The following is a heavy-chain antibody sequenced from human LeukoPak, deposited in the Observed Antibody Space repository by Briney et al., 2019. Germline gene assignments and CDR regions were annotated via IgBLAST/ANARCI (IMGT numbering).Heavy chain of an antibody. CDR3: ARGVPPPDIVVVPAALTRFDP. CDR2: INHSGST. D-gene: IGHD2-2*01. Sequence: SETLSLTCAVYGGSFSGYYWSWIRQPPGKGLEWMGEINHSGSTNYNPSLKSRVTISVDTSKNQFSLKLSSVTAADTAVYYCARGVPPPDIVVVPAALTRFDPWGQGTLVTVSS. CDR1: GGSFSGYY. V-gene: IGHV4-34*01. J-gene: IGHJ5*02.